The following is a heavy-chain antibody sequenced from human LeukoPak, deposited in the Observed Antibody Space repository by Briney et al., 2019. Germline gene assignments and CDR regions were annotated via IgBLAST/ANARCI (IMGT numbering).Heavy chain of an antibody. J-gene: IGHJ3*02. CDR1: GFTFSSYW. Sequence: PGGSLRTSCAASGFTFSSYWMSWVRQAPGKGLEWVANIKQDGSEKYYVDSVKGRFTISRDNAKNSLYLQMNSLRAEDTAVYYCARETNYDFWSGYLDAFDIWGQGTMVTVSS. V-gene: IGHV3-7*01. CDR2: IKQDGSEK. D-gene: IGHD3-3*01. CDR3: ARETNYDFWSGYLDAFDI.